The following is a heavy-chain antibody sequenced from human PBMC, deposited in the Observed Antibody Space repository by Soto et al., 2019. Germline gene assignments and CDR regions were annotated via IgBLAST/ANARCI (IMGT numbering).Heavy chain of an antibody. CDR3: ASGGAWLVRPVGY. Sequence: VGSLRLSGAAPGFTFSDYYMSWIRQAPGKGLEWVSYISSSGSTIYYADSVKGRFTISRDNAKNSLYLQMNSLRAEDAAVYYCASGGAWLVRPVGYWGQGTLVTVSS. V-gene: IGHV3-11*01. D-gene: IGHD6-19*01. J-gene: IGHJ4*02. CDR1: GFTFSDYY. CDR2: ISSSGSTI.